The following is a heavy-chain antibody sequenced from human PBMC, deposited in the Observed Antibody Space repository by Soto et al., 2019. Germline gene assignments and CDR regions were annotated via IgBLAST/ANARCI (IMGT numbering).Heavy chain of an antibody. V-gene: IGHV4-30-4*01. CDR2: IYYSGST. CDR3: ARGASPGGGEDY. CDR1: GGSISSGDYY. Sequence: QVQLQESGPGLVKPSQTLSLTCTVSGGSISSGDYYWSWIRQPPGKGLEWIGYIYYSGSTYYNPSLNCRFTISVDTSKNQFSLRLSSETAADTAVYYCARGASPGGGEDYWGQGTLVTVSS. J-gene: IGHJ4*02. D-gene: IGHD3-16*01.